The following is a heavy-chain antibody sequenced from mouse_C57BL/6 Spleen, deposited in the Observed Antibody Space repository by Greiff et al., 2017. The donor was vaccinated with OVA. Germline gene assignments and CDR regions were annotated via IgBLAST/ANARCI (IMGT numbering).Heavy chain of an antibody. Sequence: VQLKESGAELVKPGASVKLSCTASGFHIKDYFMHWVKQRTEKGLEWIGRIDPEDGETKYAPKFQGKATITADTSSNTAYLQLSSLTSEDTAVYYGAPNWDVGDYWGQGTTLTVSS. V-gene: IGHV14-2*01. CDR2: IDPEDGET. CDR3: APNWDVGDY. D-gene: IGHD4-1*01. CDR1: GFHIKDYF. J-gene: IGHJ2*01.